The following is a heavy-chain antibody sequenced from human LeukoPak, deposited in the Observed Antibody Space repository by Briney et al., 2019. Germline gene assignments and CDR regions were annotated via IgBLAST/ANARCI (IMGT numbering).Heavy chain of an antibody. D-gene: IGHD4-17*01. CDR2: ISSSSSTI. Sequence: GGSLRLSRAASGFTFSSYSMNWVRQAPGKGLEWVSYISSSSSTIYYADSVKGRFTISRDNAKNSLYLQMNSLRAEDTAVYYCASLLSDYGDYGFRSEYYFDYWGQGTLVTVSS. V-gene: IGHV3-48*01. CDR3: ASLLSDYGDYGFRSEYYFDY. CDR1: GFTFSSYS. J-gene: IGHJ4*02.